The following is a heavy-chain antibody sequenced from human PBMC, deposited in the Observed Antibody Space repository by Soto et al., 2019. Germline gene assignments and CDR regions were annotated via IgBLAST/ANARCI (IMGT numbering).Heavy chain of an antibody. D-gene: IGHD6-19*01. CDR3: AGVGAGIAVAGGDY. J-gene: IGHJ4*02. Sequence: QVQLVQSGAEVKKPGASVKVSCKASGYTFTSYDINWVRQATGQGLEWMGWMNPNSGNTGYAQKFQGRVTMTRNTSISTAYVELSSLRSEDTAVYYCAGVGAGIAVAGGDYWGQGTLVTVSS. CDR1: GYTFTSYD. CDR2: MNPNSGNT. V-gene: IGHV1-8*01.